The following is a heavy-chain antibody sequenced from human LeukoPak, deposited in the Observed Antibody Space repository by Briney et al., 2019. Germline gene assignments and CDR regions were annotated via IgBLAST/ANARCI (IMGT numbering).Heavy chain of an antibody. J-gene: IGHJ4*02. D-gene: IGHD1-26*01. CDR3: ASGRPLGFDY. Sequence: SETPSLTCTVSGDSISSYYWTWIRQPPGKGLEWIGYIYYSGTTNYNPSLKSRVTISIDTSRNQFSLKLSSVTAADTAVYYCASGRPLGFDYWGQGTLVTVSS. CDR1: GDSISSYY. CDR2: IYYSGTT. V-gene: IGHV4-59*01.